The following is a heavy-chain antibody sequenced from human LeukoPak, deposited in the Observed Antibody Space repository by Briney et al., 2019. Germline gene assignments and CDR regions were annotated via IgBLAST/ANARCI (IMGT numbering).Heavy chain of an antibody. CDR1: GYTFTSYD. CDR2: MNPNSGNT. V-gene: IGHV1-8*01. J-gene: IGHJ6*02. Sequence: ASVKDSCKASGYTFTSYDINWVRQATGQGLEWMGWMNPNSGNTGYAQKFQGRVTMTRNTSISTAYMELSSLRSEDTAVYYCARGYSYGSHYYYYGMDVWGQGTTVTVSS. CDR3: ARGYSYGSHYYYYGMDV. D-gene: IGHD5-18*01.